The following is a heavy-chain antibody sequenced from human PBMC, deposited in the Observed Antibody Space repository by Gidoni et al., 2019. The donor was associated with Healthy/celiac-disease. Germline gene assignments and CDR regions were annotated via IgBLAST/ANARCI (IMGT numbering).Heavy chain of an antibody. CDR1: GGSISSYY. CDR2: IYYSGST. Sequence: QVQLQESGPGLVTPSETLSLTCTVPGGSISSYYWSWIRQPPGKGLEWIGYIYYSGSTNYNPSLKSRVTISVDTSKNQFSLKLSSVTAADTAVYYCARDSPTPSMIVGINWYFDLWGRGTLVTVSS. CDR3: ARDSPTPSMIVGINWYFDL. D-gene: IGHD3-22*01. J-gene: IGHJ2*01. V-gene: IGHV4-59*01.